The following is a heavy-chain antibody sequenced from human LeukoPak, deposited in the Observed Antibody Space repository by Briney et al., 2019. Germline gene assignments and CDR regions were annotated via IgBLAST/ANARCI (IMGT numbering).Heavy chain of an antibody. D-gene: IGHD3-3*01. Sequence: GGSLRLSCAASGFTFSSYEMNWVRQAPGKGLEWVSYISSSGSTIYYADSVKGRFTISRDNAKNSLYLQMDSLRAEDTAVYYCARVACLECPFDPWGQGTLVTVSS. V-gene: IGHV3-48*03. CDR1: GFTFSSYE. CDR3: ARVACLECPFDP. CDR2: ISSSGSTI. J-gene: IGHJ5*02.